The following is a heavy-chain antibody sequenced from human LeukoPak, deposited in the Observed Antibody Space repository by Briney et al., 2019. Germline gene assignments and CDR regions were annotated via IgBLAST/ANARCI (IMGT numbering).Heavy chain of an antibody. CDR2: ISSSSSTI. D-gene: IGHD1-26*01. V-gene: IGHV3-48*01. J-gene: IGHJ4*02. CDR3: AREARGSYLDY. Sequence: GGSLRLSCAASGFTFSSYSMNWVRQAPEKGLEWVSYISSSSSTIYYADSVKGRFTISRDNAKNSLYLQMNSLRAEDTAVYYCAREARGSYLDYWGQGTLVTVSS. CDR1: GFTFSSYS.